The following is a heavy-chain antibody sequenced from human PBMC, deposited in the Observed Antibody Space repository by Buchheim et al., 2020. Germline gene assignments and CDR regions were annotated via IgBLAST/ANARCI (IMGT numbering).Heavy chain of an antibody. CDR2: INPSGGST. Sequence: QVQLVQSGAEVKKPGASVKVSCKASGYTFTSYCMHWVRQAPGQGLEWMGIINPSGGSTSYAQKFQGRVTMTRDTSASTVYMELSSLRSEDTAVYYCARRRRWFGELFGGYYYYGMDVWGQGTT. CDR1: GYTFTSYC. D-gene: IGHD3-10*01. V-gene: IGHV1-46*01. J-gene: IGHJ6*02. CDR3: ARRRRWFGELFGGYYYYGMDV.